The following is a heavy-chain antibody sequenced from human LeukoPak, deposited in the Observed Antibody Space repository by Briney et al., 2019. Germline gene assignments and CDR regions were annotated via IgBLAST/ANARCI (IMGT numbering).Heavy chain of an antibody. J-gene: IGHJ5*02. D-gene: IGHD2-21*02. CDR1: GYTFTSYG. V-gene: IGHV1-18*01. CDR2: ISTYNGNT. CDR3: ATTRYCGGDCYTNWFDP. Sequence: ASVKVSCKASGYTFTSYGISWVRQAPGQGLEWMGWISTYNGNTKYAQKFQVRLTMTTDTSTTTAYMELRSLRSDDTAVYYCATTRYCGGDCYTNWFDPWGQGTLVTVSS.